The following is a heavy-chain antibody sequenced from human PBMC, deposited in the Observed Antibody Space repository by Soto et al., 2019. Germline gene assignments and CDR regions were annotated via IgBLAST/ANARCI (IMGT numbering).Heavy chain of an antibody. CDR2: INAGNGNT. CDR3: ATEGPNHRLS. J-gene: IGHJ5*02. CDR1: GYTFTSYA. Sequence: VASVKVSCKASGYTFTSYAMHWVRQAPGQRLEWMGWINAGNGNTKYSQKFQGRVTMTTDTSTSTAYMELRSLRSDDTAVYYCATEGPNHRLSWGQGTLVTVSS. V-gene: IGHV1-3*01. D-gene: IGHD3-16*01.